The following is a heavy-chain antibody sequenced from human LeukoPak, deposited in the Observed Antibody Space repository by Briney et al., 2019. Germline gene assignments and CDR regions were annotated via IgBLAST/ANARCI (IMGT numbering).Heavy chain of an antibody. D-gene: IGHD2-15*01. CDR2: ISSSSSYI. CDR1: GFTFSSYG. Sequence: GGSLRLSCAASGFTFSSYGIHWVRQAPGKGLEWVSSISSSSSYIYYADSVKGRFTISRDNAKNSLYLQMNSLRAEDTAVYYCARDVDRYCSGGSCSDDYWGQGTLVTVSS. J-gene: IGHJ4*02. V-gene: IGHV3-21*01. CDR3: ARDVDRYCSGGSCSDDY.